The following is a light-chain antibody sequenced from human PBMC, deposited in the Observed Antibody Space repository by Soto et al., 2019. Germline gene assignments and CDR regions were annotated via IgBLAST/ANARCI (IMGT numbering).Light chain of an antibody. CDR1: NSNIGNNY. CDR3: VTWDTSLSAV. CDR2: DND. V-gene: IGLV1-51*01. Sequence: QSVLTQPPSVSAAPGQKVTISCSGSNSNIGNNYVSWYQQLPGTAPKLLIYDNDVRPSGIPDRFSASKSGTSATLDITGLQTGDEADYYCVTWDTSLSAVFVGGTKLTVL. J-gene: IGLJ2*01.